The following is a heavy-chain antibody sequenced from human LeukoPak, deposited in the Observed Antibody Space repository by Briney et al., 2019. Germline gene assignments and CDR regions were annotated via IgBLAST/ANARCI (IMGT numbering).Heavy chain of an antibody. D-gene: IGHD6-13*01. J-gene: IGHJ4*02. V-gene: IGHV1-2*04. Sequence: ASVKVSCKASGYTFTGYYMHWVRQAPGQGLEWMGWINPNSGGTNYAQKFQGWVTMTRDTSISTAYMELSRLRSDDTAVYYCARGNKSIAAARTSYHPLDYWGQGTLVTVSS. CDR2: INPNSGGT. CDR1: GYTFTGYY. CDR3: ARGNKSIAAARTSYHPLDY.